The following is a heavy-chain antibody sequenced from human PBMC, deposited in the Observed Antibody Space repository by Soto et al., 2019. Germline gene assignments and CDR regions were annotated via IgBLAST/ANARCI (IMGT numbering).Heavy chain of an antibody. J-gene: IGHJ4*02. CDR3: ARQRTTVVTQAYFDH. Sequence: SETLSLTCIVSGEASSSSSYYWGWIRQPPGKGSEWMGSIYYSGRTCYNPSFKSRVTISIDTSKNQFSLKLRSVTATDTAVYYCARQRTTVVTQAYFDHWGQGALVTVSS. CDR2: IYYSGRT. CDR1: GEASSSSSYY. V-gene: IGHV4-39*01. D-gene: IGHD2-21*02.